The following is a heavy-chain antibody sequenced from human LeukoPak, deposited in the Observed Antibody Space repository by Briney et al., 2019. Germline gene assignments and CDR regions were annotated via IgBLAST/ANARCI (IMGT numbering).Heavy chain of an antibody. J-gene: IGHJ4*02. CDR3: AAASPPIISPDY. D-gene: IGHD3-10*01. CDR2: ISDSGGTT. V-gene: IGHV3-23*01. CDR1: GFTFNKFA. Sequence: GGSLRLSCAASGFTFNKFAMSWVRQAPGKGLEWVSGISDSGGTTYYADSVEGRFTISRDNSKNTLYLQMISLRAEDTAVYYCAAASPPIISPDYRGQGTLVTVSS.